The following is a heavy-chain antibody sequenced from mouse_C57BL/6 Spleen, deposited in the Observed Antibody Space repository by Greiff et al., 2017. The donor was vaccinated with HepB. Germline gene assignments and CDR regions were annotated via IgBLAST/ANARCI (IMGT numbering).Heavy chain of an antibody. D-gene: IGHD1-1*01. V-gene: IGHV5-17*01. CDR3: ARSHRGSSYYYAMDY. CDR1: GFTFSDYG. Sequence: EVKLQESGGGLVKPGGSLKLSCAASGFTFSDYGMHWVRQAPEKGLEWVAYISSGSSTLYYADTVKGRFTISRDNAKNTLFLQMTSLRSEDTAMYYCARSHRGSSYYYAMDYWGQGTSVTVSS. J-gene: IGHJ4*01. CDR2: ISSGSSTL.